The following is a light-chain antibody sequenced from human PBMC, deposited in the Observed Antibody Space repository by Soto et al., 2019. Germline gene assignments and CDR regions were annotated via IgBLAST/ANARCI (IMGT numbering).Light chain of an antibody. CDR3: QQLSNFPLT. CDR1: QSVSSD. Sequence: EIVLTQSPATLSLSPGERATLSCRASQSVSSDLAWYQQKPGQAPRLLIYDASNRATGIPARFSGSGSGTDFTLTISSLEPEDCSVYYCQQLSNFPLTFGGGPKVEIK. CDR2: DAS. J-gene: IGKJ4*01. V-gene: IGKV3-11*01.